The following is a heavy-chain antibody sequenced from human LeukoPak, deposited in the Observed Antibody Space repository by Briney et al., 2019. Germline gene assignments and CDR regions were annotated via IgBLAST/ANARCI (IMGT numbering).Heavy chain of an antibody. CDR3: VHCIAVPGPSGVYFDY. Sequence: SGPTLVNPTQTLTLTCTFSGFSFSTSGVGMGWIRQPPGKALEWLALIYWDDDKRYSPSLKSRLTITKDTSENQVVLTLTNMDPLDTATYYCVHCIAVPGPSGVYFDYWGQGTLVTVSS. D-gene: IGHD6-19*01. CDR2: IYWDDDK. V-gene: IGHV2-5*02. J-gene: IGHJ4*02. CDR1: GFSFSTSGVG.